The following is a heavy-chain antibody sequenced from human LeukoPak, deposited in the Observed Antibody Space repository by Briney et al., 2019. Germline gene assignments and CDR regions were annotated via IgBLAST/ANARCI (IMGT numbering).Heavy chain of an antibody. CDR3: ARGPNSYYYYMDV. V-gene: IGHV1-2*02. J-gene: IGHJ6*03. CDR2: INPNSGGT. D-gene: IGHD2/OR15-2a*01. Sequence: ASVKVSCKASGYTFTGYYMHWVRQAPGQGLEWMGWINPNSGGTNYAQKFQGRVTMTRDTSSSTAYMELSRLRSDDTAVYYCARGPNSYYYYMDVWGKGTTVTISS. CDR1: GYTFTGYY.